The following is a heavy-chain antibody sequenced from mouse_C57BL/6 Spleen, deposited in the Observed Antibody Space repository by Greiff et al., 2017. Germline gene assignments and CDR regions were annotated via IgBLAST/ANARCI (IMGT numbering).Heavy chain of an antibody. CDR1: GYTFTSYW. V-gene: IGHV1-64*01. CDR3: ARCPYYYGSSYYAMDY. J-gene: IGHJ4*01. Sequence: VQLQQPGAELVKPGASVKLSCKASGYTFTSYWMHWVKQRPGQGLEWIGMIHPNSGSTNYNAKFKSKATLTVDKSSSTAYMQLSSLTSEDSAVYTCARCPYYYGSSYYAMDYWGQGTSVTVSS. D-gene: IGHD1-1*01. CDR2: IHPNSGST.